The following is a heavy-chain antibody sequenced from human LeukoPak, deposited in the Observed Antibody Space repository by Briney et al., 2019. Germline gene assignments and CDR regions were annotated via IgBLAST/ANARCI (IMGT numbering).Heavy chain of an antibody. Sequence: PSETLSLTCTVSGGSIRRHYWSWIRQPPGKGLEWIGYIYYSGSTNYNPSLKSRVTISVDTSKNHFSLKLSSVTAADTAVYYCARADIVGAPMTFDYWGQGTLVTVAS. D-gene: IGHD1-26*01. J-gene: IGHJ4*02. CDR1: GGSIRRHY. V-gene: IGHV4-59*11. CDR3: ARADIVGAPMTFDY. CDR2: IYYSGST.